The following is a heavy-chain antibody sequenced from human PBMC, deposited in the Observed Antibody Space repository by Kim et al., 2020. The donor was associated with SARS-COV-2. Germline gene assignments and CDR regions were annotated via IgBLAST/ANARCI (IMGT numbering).Heavy chain of an antibody. J-gene: IGHJ4*02. V-gene: IGHV3-23*01. CDR1: GFTFSSRA. CDR2: VNNGGNA. CDR3: AKDHPSSGWPAFDS. D-gene: IGHD6-19*01. Sequence: GGSLRLSCAASGFTFSSRAMSWVRQAPGKGPEWVASVNNGGNAYYADSVKGRFTVSRDIARNTLYLQINSLRADDTALYFCAKDHPSSGWPAFDSWGQGTLVSVSS.